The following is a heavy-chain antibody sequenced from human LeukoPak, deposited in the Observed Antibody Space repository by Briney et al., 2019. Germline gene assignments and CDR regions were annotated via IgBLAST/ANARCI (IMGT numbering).Heavy chain of an antibody. D-gene: IGHD6-19*01. J-gene: IGHJ4*02. Sequence: GGSLRLSCAASGFTFSSYAMSWVCQAPGKGLEWVSAISGSGGSTYYADSVKGRFTISRDNSKNTLYLQMNSLRAEDTAVYYCANLYSSGWYMFDYWGQGTLVTVSS. V-gene: IGHV3-23*01. CDR3: ANLYSSGWYMFDY. CDR2: ISGSGGST. CDR1: GFTFSSYA.